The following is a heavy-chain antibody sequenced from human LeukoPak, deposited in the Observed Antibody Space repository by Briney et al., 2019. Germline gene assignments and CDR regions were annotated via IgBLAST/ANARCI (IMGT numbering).Heavy chain of an antibody. CDR3: AGDVSSSWADAFDI. CDR2: ISSSSSYI. V-gene: IGHV3-21*05. Sequence: GGSLRLSCAASGFTFSSYEMNWVRQAPGKGLEWVSYISSSSSYIYYADSVKGRFTISRDNAKNSLYLQMNSLRAEDTAVYYCAGDVSSSWADAFDIWGQGTMVTVSS. CDR1: GFTFSSYE. D-gene: IGHD6-13*01. J-gene: IGHJ3*02.